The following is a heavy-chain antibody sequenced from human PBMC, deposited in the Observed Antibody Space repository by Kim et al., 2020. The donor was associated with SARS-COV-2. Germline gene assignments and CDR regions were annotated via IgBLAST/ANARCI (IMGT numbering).Heavy chain of an antibody. CDR3: ARGSMEIVVYAFDI. D-gene: IGHD5-12*01. V-gene: IGHV6-1*01. CDR2: TYYRSKWYN. CDR1: GDSVSSNRGA. J-gene: IGHJ3*02. Sequence: SQTLSLTCAISGDSVSSNRGAWNWFRQSPSRGLEWLGRTYYRSKWYNEYALSVKGRTTIAPDTSKNQFSLQLTSVTPEDTAVYYCARGSMEIVVYAFDIRGQGTMVTVSS.